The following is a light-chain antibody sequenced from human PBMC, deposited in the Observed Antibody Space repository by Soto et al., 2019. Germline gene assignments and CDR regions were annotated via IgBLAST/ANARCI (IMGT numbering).Light chain of an antibody. CDR1: QGIGSW. CDR2: AAS. J-gene: IGKJ5*01. CDR3: QQANSFPLP. Sequence: DIQMTQSPSSVSASVGERVIITCRSSQGIGSWLAWYQQKPGKVPRLLISAASSLQSGVPSRFSGSGSGTDFNLTISSLQPEDFATYYCQQANSFPLPFGQGTRLEIK. V-gene: IGKV1-12*01.